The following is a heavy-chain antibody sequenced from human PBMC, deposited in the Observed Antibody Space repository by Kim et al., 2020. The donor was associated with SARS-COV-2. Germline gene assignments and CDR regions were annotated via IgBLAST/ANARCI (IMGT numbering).Heavy chain of an antibody. D-gene: IGHD3-22*01. V-gene: IGHV3-73*01. J-gene: IGHJ5*02. CDR3: AGLYYDTSGYPP. Sequence: ADAASVNGRFTISEDDSKNTAFLQMNSLKTEETAVYYCAGLYYDTSGYPPWGQGTLVTVSS.